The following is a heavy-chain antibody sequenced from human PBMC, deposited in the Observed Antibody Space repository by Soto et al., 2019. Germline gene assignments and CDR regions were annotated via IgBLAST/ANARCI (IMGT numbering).Heavy chain of an antibody. CDR2: INPNTGDT. CDR3: AGAKRTLSTCDV. D-gene: IGHD2-21*02. V-gene: IGHV1-8*01. Sequence: QVQLLQSGAEVKKPGASVKVSCKASGYTFTTGDLNWVRQAPGQGLEWMGWINPNTGDTGYAQKFQGRLTMTRDTSIGTAYMELSNLRSEDTAFYYCAGAKRTLSTCDVWGQGTLVTVSS. CDR1: GYTFTTGD. J-gene: IGHJ4*02.